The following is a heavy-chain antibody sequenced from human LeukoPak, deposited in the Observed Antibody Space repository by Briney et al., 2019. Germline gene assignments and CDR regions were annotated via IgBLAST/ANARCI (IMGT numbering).Heavy chain of an antibody. J-gene: IGHJ4*02. CDR1: GYTFTGYY. CDR3: ARTSDFDY. V-gene: IGHV1-2*02. CDR2: INPKSGAT. Sequence: ASVKVSCKASGYTFTGYYMHWVRQAPGQGLEWMGWINPKSGATNYTQKFQGRVTVTRDTSISTAYMELGRLTSDDTAVYYCARTSDFDYWGQGTLVTVSS.